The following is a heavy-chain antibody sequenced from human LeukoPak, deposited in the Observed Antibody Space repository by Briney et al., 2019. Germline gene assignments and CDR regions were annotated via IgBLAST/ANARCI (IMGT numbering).Heavy chain of an antibody. Sequence: GGSLRLSCTASGFTFSTYEMNWVRQAPGEGLEWISYISGSGSSIFYADSLQGRFTVSRDNAKNSVYLQMNSLRAEDTAVYYCAREGGFGYDDAFDTWGHGTTVTVSS. CDR2: ISGSGSSI. V-gene: IGHV3-48*03. CDR3: AREGGFGYDDAFDT. J-gene: IGHJ3*02. D-gene: IGHD3-16*02. CDR1: GFTFSTYE.